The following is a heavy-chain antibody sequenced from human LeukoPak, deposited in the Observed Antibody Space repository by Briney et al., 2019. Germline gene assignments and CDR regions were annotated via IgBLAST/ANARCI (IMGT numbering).Heavy chain of an antibody. CDR3: AAQEWGLSSDY. D-gene: IGHD1-26*01. Sequence: GGTLRLSCAASGFTFSSYGMNCGRHAPAKGLEWVSYISSSGSTIYYADSVKGRFTISRDNAKNSLYLQMNSLRAEDTAVYYCAAQEWGLSSDYWGQGTLVTVSS. CDR2: ISSSGSTI. J-gene: IGHJ4*02. V-gene: IGHV3-48*03. CDR1: GFTFSSYG.